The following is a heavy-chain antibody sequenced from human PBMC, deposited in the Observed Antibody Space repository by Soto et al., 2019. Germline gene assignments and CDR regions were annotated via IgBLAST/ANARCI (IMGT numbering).Heavy chain of an antibody. J-gene: IGHJ4*02. D-gene: IGHD4-4*01. V-gene: IGHV2-5*02. CDR1: GFSLSTTGVG. CDR2: IYWDDDD. CDR3: AHRSVTTSTFDS. Sequence: QITLKESGPALVNPTQTLTMTCTFSGFSLSTTGVGVGWIRQPPGKALEWLALIYWDDDDRYSPSLKNRITITKDTSKNQVVLTMTNMDPVDTATYYCAHRSVTTSTFDSWGQGTLVTVSS.